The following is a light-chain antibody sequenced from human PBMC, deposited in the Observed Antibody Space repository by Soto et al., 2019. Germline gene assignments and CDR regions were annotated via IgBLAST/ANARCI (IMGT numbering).Light chain of an antibody. CDR3: QQYGSAPLLT. CDR2: GAS. V-gene: IGKV3-20*01. J-gene: IGKJ4*01. CDR1: QSVSSSY. Sequence: EIVLTQSPGTLYLSPGERATLSCRASQSVSSSYLAWYQQKPGQAPRLLIYGASSRATGIPERFSGSGSGTDFTLTISRLEYEAFAVYYFQQYGSAPLLTFGGGTKAEIK.